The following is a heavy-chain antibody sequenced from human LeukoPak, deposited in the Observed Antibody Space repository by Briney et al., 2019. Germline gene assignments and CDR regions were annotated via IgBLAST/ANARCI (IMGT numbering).Heavy chain of an antibody. CDR3: ARDHQGDYYGSGSVDY. CDR1: GFTFSDYY. D-gene: IGHD3-10*01. Sequence: GGSLRLSCAASGFTFSDYYMSWIRQAPGKGLEWVSYISSSSSYTNYADSVKGRFTISRDNAKNSLYLQMNSLRAEDTAVYYCARDHQGDYYGSGSVDYWGQGTLVIVSS. CDR2: ISSSSSYT. J-gene: IGHJ4*02. V-gene: IGHV3-11*06.